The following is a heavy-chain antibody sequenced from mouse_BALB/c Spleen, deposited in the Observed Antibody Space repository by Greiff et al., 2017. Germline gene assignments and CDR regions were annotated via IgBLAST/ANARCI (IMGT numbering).Heavy chain of an antibody. CDR1: GFNIKDTY. V-gene: IGHV14-3*02. J-gene: IGHJ2*01. D-gene: IGHD1-1*02. CDR3: ARGMWYADSFDN. CDR2: IDPANGNT. Sequence: EVQLQQSGAELVKPGASVKLSCTASGFNIKDTYMHWVKQRPEQGLEWIGRIDPANGNTKYDPKFQGKATITADTSSNTAYLQLSSLTSEDTAVYYSARGMWYADSFDNWGDGTTLTVSS.